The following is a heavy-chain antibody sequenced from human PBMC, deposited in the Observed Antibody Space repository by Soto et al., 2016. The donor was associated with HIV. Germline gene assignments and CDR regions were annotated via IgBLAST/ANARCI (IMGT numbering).Heavy chain of an antibody. V-gene: IGHV1-2*02. Sequence: QVQLVQSGAEVKKPGASVKVSCKASGYSFNGYYMHWVRQAPGQGLEWMGWINPNSGDTNHAQNFKGRVTVTRDTSITTAYIELTSLRSDDTAVYYCTRGRVLWFGESNGGTFDSWGQGTLVTVSS. D-gene: IGHD3-10*01. CDR3: TRGRVLWFGESNGGTFDS. CDR2: INPNSGDT. CDR1: GYSFNGYY. J-gene: IGHJ4*02.